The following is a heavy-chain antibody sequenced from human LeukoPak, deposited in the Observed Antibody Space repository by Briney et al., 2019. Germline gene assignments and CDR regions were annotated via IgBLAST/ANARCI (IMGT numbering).Heavy chain of an antibody. CDR2: IKQDGSEK. CDR1: GFALSSHW. Sequence: GGSLRLSCAASGFALSSHWMTWVRQAPGKGLEWVANIKQDGSEKYYVDSVKGRFTISRDNAKNSLYLQMNSLRAEDTAVYYCARTRYCSSTSCYGGVWYFDYWGQGTLVTVSS. V-gene: IGHV3-7*03. J-gene: IGHJ4*02. D-gene: IGHD2-2*01. CDR3: ARTRYCSSTSCYGGVWYFDY.